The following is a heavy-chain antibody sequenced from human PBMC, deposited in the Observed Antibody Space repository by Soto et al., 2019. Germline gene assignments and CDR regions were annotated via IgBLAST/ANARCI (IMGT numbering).Heavy chain of an antibody. V-gene: IGHV3-30*04. J-gene: IGHJ3*02. CDR2: ILSDGSKQ. CDR3: LLIIARAGPDAFHM. CDR1: RFTFSYYA. D-gene: IGHD6-19*01. Sequence: VGYLRLSCAASRFTFSYYAMHWIRQAPGKGLEWLAVILSDGSKQYHAESVKGRFTISRDSSKSTLYLQMNSLRVEDSAVYYCLLIIARAGPDAFHMSCPAPMVTV.